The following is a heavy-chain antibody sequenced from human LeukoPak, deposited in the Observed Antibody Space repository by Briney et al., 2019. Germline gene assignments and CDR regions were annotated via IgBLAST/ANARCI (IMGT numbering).Heavy chain of an antibody. CDR3: ASRITMVLVAPDYYFDY. D-gene: IGHD3-10*01. V-gene: IGHV1-24*01. CDR1: GYTLTELS. J-gene: IGHJ4*02. CDR2: FDPEDGET. Sequence: ASVKVSCKVSGYTLTELSMHWVRQAPGKGLEWMGGFDPEDGETIYAQKFQGRVTMTEDTSTDTAYMELSSLRSEDTAVYYCASRITMVLVAPDYYFDYWGQGTLVTVSS.